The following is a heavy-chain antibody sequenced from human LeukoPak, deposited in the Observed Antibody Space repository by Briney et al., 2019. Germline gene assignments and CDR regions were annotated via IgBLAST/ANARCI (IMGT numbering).Heavy chain of an antibody. J-gene: IGHJ6*02. CDR3: ARTSVPSSRYYYYYGMDV. CDR1: GYTFTNYA. V-gene: IGHV7-4-1*02. Sequence: ASVKVSCKASGYTFTNYAMNWVRQAPRQGLGWMGWINTNTGNPTYAQGFTGRFVFSLDTSVSTAYLQISSLKAEDTAVFYCARTSVPSSRYYYYYGMDVWGQGTTVTVSS. CDR2: INTNTGNP. D-gene: IGHD6-19*01.